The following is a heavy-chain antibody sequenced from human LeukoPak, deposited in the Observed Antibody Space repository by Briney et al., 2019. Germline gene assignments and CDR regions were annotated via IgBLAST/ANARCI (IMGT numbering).Heavy chain of an antibody. CDR3: AKDIADYYDSSGSIDY. J-gene: IGHJ4*02. D-gene: IGHD3-22*01. CDR1: GFTFDDYA. CDR2: ISWNSGSI. V-gene: IGHV3-9*01. Sequence: GRSLRLSCAASGFTFDDYAMHWVRQAPGKGLEWVSGISWNSGSIGYVDSVKGRFTISRDNAKNSLYLQMNSLRAEDTALYYCAKDIADYYDSSGSIDYWGQGTLVTVSS.